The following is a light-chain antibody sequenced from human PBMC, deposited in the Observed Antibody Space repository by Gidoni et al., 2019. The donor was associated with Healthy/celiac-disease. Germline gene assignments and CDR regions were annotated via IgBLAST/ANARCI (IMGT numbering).Light chain of an antibody. Sequence: DIQMTQSPSSLSASVGDGVTITCRASQSISSYLNWYQQKPGKAPKLLIYAASSLQSGVPSRFSGSGSGTDFTLTISSLQPEDFATYYCQQSYSTPLTFGPXTKVDIK. J-gene: IGKJ3*01. V-gene: IGKV1-39*01. CDR1: QSISSY. CDR3: QQSYSTPLT. CDR2: AAS.